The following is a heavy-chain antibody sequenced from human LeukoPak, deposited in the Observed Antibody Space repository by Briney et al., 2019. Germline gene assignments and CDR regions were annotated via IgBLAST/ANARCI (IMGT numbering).Heavy chain of an antibody. CDR2: ISAYNGNT. J-gene: IGHJ5*02. CDR3: ARDGPGGAVAGRNWLDP. Sequence: ASVKVSCKASGYTFTSYGISWVRQAPGQGLEWMGWISAYNGNTNYAQKLQGRVTMTTDTSTSTAYMELRSLRSDDTAVYYCARDGPGGAVAGRNWLDPWGQGTLVTVSS. CDR1: GYTFTSYG. V-gene: IGHV1-18*01. D-gene: IGHD6-19*01.